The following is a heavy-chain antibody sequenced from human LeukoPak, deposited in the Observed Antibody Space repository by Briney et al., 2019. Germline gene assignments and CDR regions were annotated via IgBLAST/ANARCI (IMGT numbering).Heavy chain of an antibody. Sequence: SVKVSCKASGGTFSSYAISWVRQAPGQGLEWMGGIIPIFGTANYAQKFQGRVTITADESTSTAYMELSSLRSDDTAVYYCARGYCSSTSCKPFDYWGQGTLVTVSS. CDR1: GGTFSSYA. CDR2: IIPIFGTA. D-gene: IGHD2-2*01. V-gene: IGHV1-69*13. CDR3: ARGYCSSTSCKPFDY. J-gene: IGHJ4*02.